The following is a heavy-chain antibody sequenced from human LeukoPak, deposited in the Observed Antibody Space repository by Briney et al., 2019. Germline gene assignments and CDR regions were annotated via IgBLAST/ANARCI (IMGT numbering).Heavy chain of an antibody. CDR3: ASDILTGCLDY. CDR2: INTNTGNP. Sequence: ASVKVSCKASGYTFTRYGISWVRQAPGQGLEWMGWINTNTGNPTYAQGFTGRFVFSLDTSVSTAYLQISSLKAEDTAVYYCASDILTGCLDYWGQGTLVTVSS. V-gene: IGHV7-4-1*02. D-gene: IGHD3-9*01. J-gene: IGHJ4*02. CDR1: GYTFTRYG.